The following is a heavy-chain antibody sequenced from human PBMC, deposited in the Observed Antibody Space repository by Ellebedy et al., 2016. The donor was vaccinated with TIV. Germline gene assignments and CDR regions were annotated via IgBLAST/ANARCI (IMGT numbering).Heavy chain of an antibody. D-gene: IGHD3-22*01. CDR2: INPNSGGT. CDR3: ARGVFVSMTVGGNFDL. Sequence: AASVKVSCKASGYTFTGYYIHWVRQAPGQGLEWVGWINPNSGGTNYAQEFQGRVTMTRDTSISTAYMELSRLTSDDTAVYYCARGVFVSMTVGGNFDLWGRGTLVTVSS. V-gene: IGHV1-2*02. J-gene: IGHJ2*01. CDR1: GYTFTGYY.